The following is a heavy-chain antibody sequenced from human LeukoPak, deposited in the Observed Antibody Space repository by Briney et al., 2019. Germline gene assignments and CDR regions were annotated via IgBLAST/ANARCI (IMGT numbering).Heavy chain of an antibody. CDR1: GFTFTSYA. CDR2: VSGSGGST. D-gene: IGHD3-22*01. V-gene: IGHV3-23*01. J-gene: IGHJ4*02. CDR3: AKDSNYYDTRGPFDH. Sequence: PGGSLRLSCVASGFTFTSYAMSWVRQAPGKGLEWVSAVSGSGGSTYYADSVKGRFTISRDNSKNTLYLQMNSLRAEDTAVYYCAKDSNYYDTRGPFDHWGQGTLVTVSS.